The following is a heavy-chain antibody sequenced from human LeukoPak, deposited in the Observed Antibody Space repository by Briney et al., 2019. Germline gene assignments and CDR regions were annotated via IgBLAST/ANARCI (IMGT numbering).Heavy chain of an antibody. D-gene: IGHD3-10*01. V-gene: IGHV3-15*01. CDR1: GFTFSNAW. Sequence: GGSLRLSCAASGFTFSNAWMSWVRQAPGKGLEWVGRLKSKTDGGTTDYAAPVKGRFTISRDDSKNTLYLQMNSLKTEDTAVYYCTTATARYYYGSGGDYWGQGTLVTVSS. J-gene: IGHJ4*02. CDR2: LKSKTDGGTT. CDR3: TTATARYYYGSGGDY.